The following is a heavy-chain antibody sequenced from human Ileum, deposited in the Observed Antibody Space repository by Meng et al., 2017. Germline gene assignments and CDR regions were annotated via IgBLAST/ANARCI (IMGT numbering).Heavy chain of an antibody. J-gene: IGHJ3*02. CDR2: IWSDENNK. V-gene: IGHV3-33*01. CDR3: AREIVVGPGNTAAAFDM. CDR1: GFTFSRYA. D-gene: IGHD2-2*01. Sequence: GESLKISCAASGFTFSRYAMHWVRQGPGKGLEGVAVIWSDENNKYYADSVKGRFTISRDNWRSTLYLQMNSLRVEDTAVYYCAREIVVGPGNTAAAFDMWGQGTMVTVSS.